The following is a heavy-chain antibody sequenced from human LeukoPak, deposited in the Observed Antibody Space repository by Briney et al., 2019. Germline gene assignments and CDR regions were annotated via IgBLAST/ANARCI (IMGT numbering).Heavy chain of an antibody. CDR2: ITNAGST. Sequence: GGPLRLSCAASGFTLNRYAMSWVRQAPGKGLEWVSLITNAGSTDYSESADSVRGLFIIPRDDSKNTLYLEMNSLRAEDTAIYYCAKVQNDYDSSSGFYYYFDYWGKGTLVTVSS. CDR1: GFTLNRYA. V-gene: IGHV3-23*01. D-gene: IGHD3-22*01. J-gene: IGHJ4*02. CDR3: AKVQNDYDSSSGFYYYFDY.